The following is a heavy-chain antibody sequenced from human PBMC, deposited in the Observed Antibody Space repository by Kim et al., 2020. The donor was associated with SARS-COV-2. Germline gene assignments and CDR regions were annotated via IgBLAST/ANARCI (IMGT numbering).Heavy chain of an antibody. CDR3: ARGLRGRGATTTYYALDV. CDR1: GYAFDNFG. Sequence: ASVKVSCQTSGYAFDNFGISWVRQAPGQGLEWMGWSRPINGDTNYAEKFQGRVSMATDTNTNIGYMELRNLKSDDTAVYFCARGLRGRGATTTYYALDVWGQGTKVTVSS. V-gene: IGHV1-18*01. J-gene: IGHJ6*02. D-gene: IGHD1-26*01. CDR2: SRPINGDT.